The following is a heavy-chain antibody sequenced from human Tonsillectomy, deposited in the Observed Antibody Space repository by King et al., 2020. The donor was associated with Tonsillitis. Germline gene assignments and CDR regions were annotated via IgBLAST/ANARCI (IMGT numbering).Heavy chain of an antibody. CDR3: ARAPPAAPRSYYYYGMDV. V-gene: IGHV3-33*01. CDR2: IWYDGSSK. CDR1: GFTFSRYG. D-gene: IGHD2-2*01. Sequence: VQLVESGGGVVQPGRSLRLSCAASGFTFSRYGMHWVRQAPGKGLEWVAVIWYDGSSKYYVDSVKGRFTISRDKCKNTLCLQMNSLRAEDTAVYYCARAPPAAPRSYYYYGMDVWGQGTTVTVSS. J-gene: IGHJ6*02.